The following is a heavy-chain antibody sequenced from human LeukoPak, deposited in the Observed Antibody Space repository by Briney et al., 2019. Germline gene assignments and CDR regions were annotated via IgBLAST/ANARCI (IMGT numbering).Heavy chain of an antibody. J-gene: IGHJ3*01. Sequence: GGSLRLSCAASGFTFGNSWVHWVRHAPGKGLVWVSLINADGSTTSCADSVKGRFTISRDNARNTLSLEMNSRTIEDTAVYYCIVVVEPPDSDGFDVWGQGTMITVSS. V-gene: IGHV3-74*01. D-gene: IGHD1-14*01. CDR2: INADGSTT. CDR3: IVVVEPPDSDGFDV. CDR1: GFTFGNSW.